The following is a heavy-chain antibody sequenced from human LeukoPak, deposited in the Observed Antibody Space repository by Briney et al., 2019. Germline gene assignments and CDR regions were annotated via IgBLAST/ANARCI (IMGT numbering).Heavy chain of an antibody. V-gene: IGHV3-21*01. J-gene: IGHJ6*03. D-gene: IGHD1-26*01. Sequence: PGGSLRLSCAASGFSFSSYNMNWVRQTPGKGLEWVSSITSSSTYTFHADSVKGRFTISRDNARNPLYLQMNSLRAEDTAVYYCARDPYSGTYGDTYYYYMDVWGKGTTVTVTS. CDR3: ARDPYSGTYGDTYYYYMDV. CDR1: GFSFSSYN. CDR2: ITSSSTYT.